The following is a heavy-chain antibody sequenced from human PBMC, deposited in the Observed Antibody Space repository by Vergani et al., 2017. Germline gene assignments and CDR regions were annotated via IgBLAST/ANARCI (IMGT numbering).Heavy chain of an antibody. J-gene: IGHJ5*02. CDR2: IYYSGST. Sequence: QLQLQESGPGLVKPSATLSLTCSVSGAFIRSSNYYWGWIRQPPGKGLEWISSIYYSGSTYYNPSLKSRVTTSVDTSNNQFSLKLSSVTAADTAVYFCARHSTVEWLVKLGWIDPWGQGILVTVSS. D-gene: IGHD6-19*01. CDR1: GAFIRSSNYY. CDR3: ARHSTVEWLVKLGWIDP. V-gene: IGHV4-39*01.